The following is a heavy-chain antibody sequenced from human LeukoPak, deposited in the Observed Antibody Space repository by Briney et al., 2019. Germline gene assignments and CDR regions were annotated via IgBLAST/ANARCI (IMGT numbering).Heavy chain of an antibody. D-gene: IGHD3-10*01. J-gene: IGHJ4*02. CDR3: ARDDGGFGELRY. CDR2: ISADNGDI. Sequence: ASVKVSCEASGYTFSSYGISWVRQAPGQGLEWMGSISADNGDINYAEKLQGRVTVTTDTSTSTAYMELRRLTFDDTAVYYCARDDGGFGELRYWGQGTLVTVSS. V-gene: IGHV1-18*01. CDR1: GYTFSSYG.